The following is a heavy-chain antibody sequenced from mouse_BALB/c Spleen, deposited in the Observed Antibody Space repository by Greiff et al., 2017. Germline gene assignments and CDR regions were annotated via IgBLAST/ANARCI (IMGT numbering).Heavy chain of an antibody. Sequence: QVQLQQSGAELARPGASVKLSCKASGYTFTSYWMQWVKQRPGQGLEWIGAIYPGDGDTRYTQKFKGKATLTADKSSSTAYMQLSSLASEDSAVYYCARCDGNRYYFDYWGQGTTLTVSS. D-gene: IGHD2-1*01. CDR2: IYPGDGDT. CDR1: GYTFTSYW. J-gene: IGHJ2*01. V-gene: IGHV1-87*01. CDR3: ARCDGNRYYFDY.